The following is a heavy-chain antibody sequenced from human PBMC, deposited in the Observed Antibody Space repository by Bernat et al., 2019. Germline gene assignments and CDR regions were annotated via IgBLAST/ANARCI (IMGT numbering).Heavy chain of an antibody. Sequence: QVQLVQSGAEVKKPGSSVKVSCKASGGTFSSYAISWVRQAPGQGLEWMGGIIPIFGTANYAQKFQGRVTITADESTSTAYMELSSLRSEDTAVYYCVRGRVYSGYERYYFDYWGQGTLVTVSS. CDR1: GGTFSSYA. CDR2: IIPIFGTA. CDR3: VRGRVYSGYERYYFDY. V-gene: IGHV1-69*01. J-gene: IGHJ4*02. D-gene: IGHD5-12*01.